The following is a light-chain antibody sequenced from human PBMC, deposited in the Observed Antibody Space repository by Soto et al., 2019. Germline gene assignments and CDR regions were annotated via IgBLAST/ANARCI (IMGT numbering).Light chain of an antibody. V-gene: IGKV3-15*01. CDR2: GAS. Sequence: ERVMTQSPATLSVSPGERATLSCRASQSVSSKLAWYQQKPGQAPRLLIYGASTRATDIPARFSGSGSGTEFTLTIRSLQSEDFALYYCQQYNNGTLVTVGGGTKVEIK. CDR3: QQYNNGTLVT. CDR1: QSVSSK. J-gene: IGKJ4*01.